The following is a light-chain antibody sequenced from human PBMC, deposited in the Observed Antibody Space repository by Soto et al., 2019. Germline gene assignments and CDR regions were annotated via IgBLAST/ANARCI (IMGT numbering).Light chain of an antibody. V-gene: IGKV3-11*01. CDR3: QQRSNWGHT. Sequence: EIVLTQSPATLSLSPGERATLSCRASQSVSSYLAWYQQKPGQAPRLLIYDASNSATGIPARFSGSGSGTDFTLTISSLEPEDFAVYYCQQRSNWGHTFGGRTKVEIK. CDR2: DAS. CDR1: QSVSSY. J-gene: IGKJ4*01.